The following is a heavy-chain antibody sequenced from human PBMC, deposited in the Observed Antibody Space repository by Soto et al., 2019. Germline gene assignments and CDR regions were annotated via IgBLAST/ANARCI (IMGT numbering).Heavy chain of an antibody. D-gene: IGHD3-22*01. CDR2: INPSGGST. Sequence: GASVKVSCKASGYIFTNHYIHWVRQAPGQGLEWMGIINPSGGSTNYLQKFQGRITVTRDTSTSTVYMELSSLRSEDTAVYFCARADYYDSSGFYYDCWGQGSLVTVSS. J-gene: IGHJ4*02. V-gene: IGHV1-46*01. CDR3: ARADYYDSSGFYYDC. CDR1: GYIFTNHY.